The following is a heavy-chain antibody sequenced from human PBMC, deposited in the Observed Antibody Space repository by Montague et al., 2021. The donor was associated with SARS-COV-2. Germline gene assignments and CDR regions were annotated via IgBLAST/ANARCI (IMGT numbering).Heavy chain of an antibody. CDR2: VYYSGST. V-gene: IGHV4-31*03. Sequence: TLSLTCTVSGGSISSGGYYWSWIRQHPGKGLEWIGYVYYSGSTYYXPSLKSRVTISVDTSKNQFSLKLSSVTAADTAVYYCARDVGRYSSSWFDYWGQGTLVTVSS. CDR1: GGSISSGGYY. D-gene: IGHD6-13*01. J-gene: IGHJ4*02. CDR3: ARDVGRYSSSWFDY.